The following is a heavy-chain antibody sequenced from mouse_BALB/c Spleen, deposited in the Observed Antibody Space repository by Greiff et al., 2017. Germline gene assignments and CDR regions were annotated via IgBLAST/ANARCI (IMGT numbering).Heavy chain of an antibody. V-gene: IGHV5-9-3*01. Sequence: EVQLVESGGGLVKPGGSLKLSCAASGFTFSSYAMSWVRQTPEKRLEWVATISSGGSYTYYPDSVKGRFTISRDNAKNTLYLQMSSLRSEDTAMYYCARKLGDYDGSYAMDYWGQGTSVTVSS. D-gene: IGHD2-4*01. CDR3: ARKLGDYDGSYAMDY. J-gene: IGHJ4*01. CDR2: ISSGGSYT. CDR1: GFTFSSYA.